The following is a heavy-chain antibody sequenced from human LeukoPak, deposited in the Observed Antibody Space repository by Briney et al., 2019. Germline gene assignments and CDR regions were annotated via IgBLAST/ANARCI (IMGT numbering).Heavy chain of an antibody. D-gene: IGHD6-19*01. Sequence: GGSLRLSCAASGFSFSNYDMHWIRQVAGKGLEWVSSIGTIGDTFYPGSVKGRFTISRENAKNSLYLQMNSLRAGDTAVYYCARDTVVGDVPVPGYMDVWGKGTTVTVSS. CDR1: GFSFSNYD. V-gene: IGHV3-13*01. CDR2: IGTIGDT. CDR3: ARDTVVGDVPVPGYMDV. J-gene: IGHJ6*03.